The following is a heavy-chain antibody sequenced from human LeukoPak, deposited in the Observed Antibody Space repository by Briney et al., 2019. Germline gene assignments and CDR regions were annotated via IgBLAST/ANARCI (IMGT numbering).Heavy chain of an antibody. CDR1: GYTFTGYY. CDR2: INPNSGGT. D-gene: IGHD4-17*01. CDR3: ARDGDYYMRSWFDP. Sequence: ASVKVSCKASGYTFTGYYMHWVRQAPGQGLEWMGWINPNSGGTIYARKFQGRVTMTRDTSISTAYMELSRLRSDDTAVYYCARDGDYYMRSWFDPWGQGTLVTVSS. J-gene: IGHJ5*02. V-gene: IGHV1-2*02.